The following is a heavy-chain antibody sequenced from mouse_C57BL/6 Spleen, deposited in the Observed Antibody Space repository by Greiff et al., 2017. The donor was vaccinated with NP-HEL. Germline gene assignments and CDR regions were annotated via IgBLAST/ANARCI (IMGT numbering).Heavy chain of an antibody. J-gene: IGHJ2*01. Sequence: QVQLQQSGPELVKPGASVKISCKASGYAFSSSWMNWVKQRPGKGLEWIGRIYPGDGDTNYNGKFKGKATLTADKSSSTAYMQLSSLTSEDSAVYFCAGWITTGVYFDYWGQGTTLTVSS. V-gene: IGHV1-82*01. CDR1: GYAFSSSW. CDR2: IYPGDGDT. D-gene: IGHD1-1*01. CDR3: AGWITTGVYFDY.